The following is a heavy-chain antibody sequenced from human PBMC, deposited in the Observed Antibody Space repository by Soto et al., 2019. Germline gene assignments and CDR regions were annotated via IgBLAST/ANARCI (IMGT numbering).Heavy chain of an antibody. CDR1: GYPFTSYG. V-gene: IGHV1-18*04. Sequence: SVKVSCKASGYPFTSYGISWVRQAPGQGLEWMGWISAYNGNTNYAQKLQGRVTMTTDTSTSTAYMELRSLRSDDKAVYYCARDRAVTAITIFGVVIKDHDAFDIWG. CDR2: ISAYNGNT. CDR3: ARDRAVTAITIFGVVIKDHDAFDI. J-gene: IGHJ3*02. D-gene: IGHD3-3*01.